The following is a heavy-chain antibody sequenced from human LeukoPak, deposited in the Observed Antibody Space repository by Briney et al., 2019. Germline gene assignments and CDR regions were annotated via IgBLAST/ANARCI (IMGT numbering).Heavy chain of an antibody. J-gene: IGHJ5*01. D-gene: IGHD6-19*01. V-gene: IGHV3-23*01. Sequence: GGSLRLSCAAPGLTFSSHAMSWVRQAPGKGLEWVSPISGSGGTTYYADSVKGRFTISRDNSKNTLSLQMNSLRVEDTAIYYCARLSSGWYDSWGQGTLVTVSS. CDR3: ARLSSGWYDS. CDR1: GLTFSSHA. CDR2: ISGSGGTT.